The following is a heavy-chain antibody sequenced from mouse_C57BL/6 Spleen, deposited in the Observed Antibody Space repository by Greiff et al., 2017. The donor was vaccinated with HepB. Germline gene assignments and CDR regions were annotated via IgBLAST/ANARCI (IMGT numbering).Heavy chain of an antibody. D-gene: IGHD2-3*01. Sequence: DVKLVESEGGLVQPGSSMKLSCTASGFTFSDYYMAWVRQVPEKGLEWVANINYDGSSTYYLDSLKSRFIISRDNAKNILYLQMSSLKSEDTATYYCARPYDGYYVFAYWGQGTLVTVSA. J-gene: IGHJ3*01. CDR2: INYDGSST. CDR1: GFTFSDYY. V-gene: IGHV5-16*01. CDR3: ARPYDGYYVFAY.